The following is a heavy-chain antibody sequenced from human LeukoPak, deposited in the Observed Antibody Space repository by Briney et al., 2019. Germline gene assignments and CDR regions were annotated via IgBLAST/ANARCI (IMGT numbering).Heavy chain of an antibody. D-gene: IGHD1-26*01. V-gene: IGHV3-53*01. CDR3: ARVGSGSYYNSRRDNWFDP. J-gene: IGHJ5*02. Sequence: GGSLRLSCAASGFTVSSNYMSWVRQAPGKGLEWVSVIYSGGSTYYADSVKGRFTISRDNSKNTLYLQMNSLRAEDTAVYYCARVGSGSYYNSRRDNWFDPWGQGTLVTVSS. CDR1: GFTVSSNY. CDR2: IYSGGST.